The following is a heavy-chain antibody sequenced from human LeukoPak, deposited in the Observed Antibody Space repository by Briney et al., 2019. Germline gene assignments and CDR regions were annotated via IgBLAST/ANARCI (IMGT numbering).Heavy chain of an antibody. CDR1: GGSIISGGYY. Sequence: LSLTCTVSGGSIISGGYYWSWIRQHPGQGLEWIGYIYYSGSTYYNPSLKSRVTISVDTSKNQFSLKLSSVTAADTAVYYCARTVITTSYGFDPWGQGTLVTVSS. CDR3: ARTVITTSYGFDP. V-gene: IGHV4-31*03. CDR2: IYYSGST. D-gene: IGHD3-22*01. J-gene: IGHJ5*02.